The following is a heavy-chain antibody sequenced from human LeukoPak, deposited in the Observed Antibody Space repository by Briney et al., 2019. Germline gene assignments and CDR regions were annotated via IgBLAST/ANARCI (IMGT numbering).Heavy chain of an antibody. D-gene: IGHD3-9*01. CDR1: GYTFTSYY. Sequence: ASVTVSCKASGYTFTSYYMHWVRQAPGQGLEWMGIINPSGGSTSYAQKFQGRVTMTRDTSTSTVYMELSSLRSEDTAAYYCARATYFDILTGYTSDAFDIWGEGTMGTVSS. J-gene: IGHJ3*02. CDR3: ARATYFDILTGYTSDAFDI. CDR2: INPSGGST. V-gene: IGHV1-46*01.